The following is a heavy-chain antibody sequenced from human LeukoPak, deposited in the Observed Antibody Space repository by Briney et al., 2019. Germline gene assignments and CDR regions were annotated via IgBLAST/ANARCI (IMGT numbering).Heavy chain of an antibody. D-gene: IGHD5-18*01. CDR2: IYSGTT. J-gene: IGHJ4*02. V-gene: IGHV4-59*01. CDR1: GGSISSYF. CDR3: ARASFNTYGIDGFDY. Sequence: SETLSLTCTVSGGSISSYFWNWIRQPPGKGLEWIAYIYSGTTKYNPSLKSRVTISVDTSKNQFSLKLSSVTTADTAVYYCARASFNTYGIDGFDYWGQGNLVTVSS.